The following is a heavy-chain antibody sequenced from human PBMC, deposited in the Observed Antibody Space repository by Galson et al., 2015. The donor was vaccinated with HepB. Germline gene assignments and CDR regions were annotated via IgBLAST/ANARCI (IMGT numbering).Heavy chain of an antibody. CDR3: ATYSWSGRKYDAFDI. D-gene: IGHD5-18*01. J-gene: IGHJ3*02. CDR1: GFTFSSYW. V-gene: IGHV3-7*03. CDR2: INQYGSKQ. Sequence: SLRLSCAASGFTFSSYWMSWVRQAPGKGLEWAANINQYGSKQYYVDSMKGRFTISRDNARNSLYLQMNSLRVEDTAVYYCATYSWSGRKYDAFDIWGQGTMVTVSS.